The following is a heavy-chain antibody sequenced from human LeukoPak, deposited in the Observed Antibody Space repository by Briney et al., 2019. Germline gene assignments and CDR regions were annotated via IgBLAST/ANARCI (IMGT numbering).Heavy chain of an antibody. CDR2: IEHDGSEK. CDR3: AREDHDYSYYGMDV. J-gene: IGHJ6*02. CDR1: GFNFNVYW. D-gene: IGHD1-14*01. Sequence: GGSLRLSCAVSGFNFNVYWMSWVRQAPGKGLEWVANIEHDGSEKYFADSVKGRFTISRDNAKKSVYLQMHSLRAEDTAVYYCAREDHDYSYYGMDVWGQGTTVTVSS. V-gene: IGHV3-7*01.